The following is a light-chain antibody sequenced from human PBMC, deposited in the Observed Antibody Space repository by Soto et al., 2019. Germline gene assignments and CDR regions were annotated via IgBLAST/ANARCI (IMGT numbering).Light chain of an antibody. CDR2: AAS. CDR3: QQCGSSPWT. CDR1: QSVSSYY. V-gene: IGKV3-20*01. J-gene: IGKJ1*01. Sequence: EIVLTQSPGTLSLSPGERATLSCRASQSVSSYYLAWYQHKPGQAPRLLIYAASSRATGIPDRFSGGGSGTDFTLTISRLXPEDFAVYYCQQCGSSPWTFGQGTKVEIK.